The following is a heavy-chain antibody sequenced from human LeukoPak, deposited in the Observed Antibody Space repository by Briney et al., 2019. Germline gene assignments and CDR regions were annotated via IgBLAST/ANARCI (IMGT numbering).Heavy chain of an antibody. J-gene: IGHJ6*03. CDR2: ISASGGRT. CDR1: VFTVSSNY. Sequence: PGGSLRLSCAASVFTVSSNYMSWLRQAPGKGLEWVSAISASGGRTSYADSVKGRFTVSRDNSKNTLYLQMNSLRAEDTAVYYCARGLEGSGGYQLLSWYYYYYMDVWGKGTTVTISS. CDR3: ARGLEGSGGYQLLSWYYYYYMDV. V-gene: IGHV3-23*01. D-gene: IGHD2-2*01.